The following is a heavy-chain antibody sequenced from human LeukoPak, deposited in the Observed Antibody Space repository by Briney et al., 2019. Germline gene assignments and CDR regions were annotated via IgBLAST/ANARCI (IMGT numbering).Heavy chain of an antibody. Sequence: GGSLRLSCAAPGFTFSSNYMSWVRQAPGKGLEWVSVIYSGGSTYYADSVKGRFTISRDNSKNTLYLQMNSLRAEDTAVYYCAAGIAAAGTYYGMDVWGQGTTVTVSS. D-gene: IGHD6-13*01. CDR3: AAGIAAAGTYYGMDV. J-gene: IGHJ6*02. V-gene: IGHV3-53*01. CDR1: GFTFSSNY. CDR2: IYSGGST.